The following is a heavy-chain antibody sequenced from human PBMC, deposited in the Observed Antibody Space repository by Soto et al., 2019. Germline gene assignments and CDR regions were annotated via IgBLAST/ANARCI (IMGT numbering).Heavy chain of an antibody. CDR3: ARGNWGILTGDGSRDWYFDL. CDR2: IYYSGST. J-gene: IGHJ2*01. Sequence: QVQLQESGPGLVKPSQTLSLTCTVSGGSISSGGYYWSWIRQHPGKGLEWIGYIYYSGSTYYNPSLKSRVTISVDTSKNQFSLKLSSVTAADTAVYYCARGNWGILTGDGSRDWYFDLWGRGTLVTVSS. CDR1: GGSISSGGYY. V-gene: IGHV4-31*03. D-gene: IGHD3-9*01.